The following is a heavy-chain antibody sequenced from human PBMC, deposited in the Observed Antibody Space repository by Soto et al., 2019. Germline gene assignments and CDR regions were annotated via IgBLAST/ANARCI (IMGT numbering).Heavy chain of an antibody. CDR1: GFTFSNAW. V-gene: IGHV3-15*01. Sequence: GGSLRLSCAASGFTFSNAWMSWVRQAPGKGLEWVGRIKSKTDGGTTDYAAPVKGRFTISRDDSKNTLYLQMKSLKTEDTAVYYCTTPYGDYAWAFDIWGQGTMVTVSS. D-gene: IGHD4-17*01. J-gene: IGHJ3*02. CDR2: IKSKTDGGTT. CDR3: TTPYGDYAWAFDI.